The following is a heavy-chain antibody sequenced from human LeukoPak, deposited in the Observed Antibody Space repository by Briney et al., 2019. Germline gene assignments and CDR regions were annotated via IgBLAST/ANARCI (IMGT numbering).Heavy chain of an antibody. V-gene: IGHV4-59*01. D-gene: IGHD3-10*01. Sequence: PSETLSLTCTVSGGSISTYYWSWIRQPPGKGLEWIGYIYYTGITNYNPSLKSRVSISVDTSNKQFSLKLSSVTAADTAVYYCARGRRNYYGSGIQFDYWGQGTLVTVSS. CDR3: ARGRRNYYGSGIQFDY. CDR2: IYYTGIT. J-gene: IGHJ4*02. CDR1: GGSISTYY.